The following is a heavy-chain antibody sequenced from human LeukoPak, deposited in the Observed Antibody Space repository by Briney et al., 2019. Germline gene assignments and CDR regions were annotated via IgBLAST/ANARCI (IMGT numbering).Heavy chain of an antibody. CDR2: VVPMFGIR. Sequence: GSSVKVSCKTSGGTFNNYAISWVRQAPGQGLEWMGRVVPMFGIRNYSQTFRGRVNITADKATNTVYMELRSLRAEDTAIYYCATEPSRSYSFDHLDFWGLGTPVTVSS. V-gene: IGHV1-69*04. CDR3: ATEPSRSYSFDHLDF. CDR1: GGTFNNYA. J-gene: IGHJ4*02. D-gene: IGHD5-12*01.